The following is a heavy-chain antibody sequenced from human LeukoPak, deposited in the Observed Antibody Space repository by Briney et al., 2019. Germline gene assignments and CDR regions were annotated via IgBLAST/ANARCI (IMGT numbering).Heavy chain of an antibody. J-gene: IGHJ4*02. CDR3: ARDWSGSYL. CDR2: ISWNSGSI. Sequence: PGRSLRLSCAASGFTFDDYAMHWVRQAPGKGLEWVSGISWNSGSIGYADSVKGRFTISRDNAKNSLYLQMNSLRAEDTAVYYCARDWSGSYLWGQGTLVSVSS. D-gene: IGHD1-26*01. V-gene: IGHV3-9*01. CDR1: GFTFDDYA.